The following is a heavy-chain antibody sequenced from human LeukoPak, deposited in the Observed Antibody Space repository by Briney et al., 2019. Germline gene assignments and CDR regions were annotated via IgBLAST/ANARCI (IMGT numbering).Heavy chain of an antibody. Sequence: GASVKVSCKASGGTFSSYAFSWVRQAPGQGLEWMGGIIPIFGTINYAQKFQGRVTITADESTSTAYMELSSLRSEDTAVYYCARGDGYRHYCYMDVWGKGTSVTISS. D-gene: IGHD5-24*01. CDR3: ARGDGYRHYCYMDV. J-gene: IGHJ6*03. CDR2: IIPIFGTI. CDR1: GGTFSSYA. V-gene: IGHV1-69*13.